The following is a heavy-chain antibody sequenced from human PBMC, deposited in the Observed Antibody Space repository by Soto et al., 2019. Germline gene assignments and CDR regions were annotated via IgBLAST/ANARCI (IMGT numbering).Heavy chain of an antibody. CDR3: AQSSSSWRKYYCDY. D-gene: IGHD6-13*01. J-gene: IGHJ4*02. V-gene: IGHV2-5*02. CDR2: IYWDDDK. Sequence: QITLKESGPTLVKPTQTLTLTCTFSGVSLSTSGVGVGWLRQPPGKALEWLALIYWDDDKRYSPSLKSRLTITKDTSKNQVVLTMTNMDPVDTATYYCAQSSSSWRKYYCDYWGQGTLVTVSS. CDR1: GVSLSTSGVG.